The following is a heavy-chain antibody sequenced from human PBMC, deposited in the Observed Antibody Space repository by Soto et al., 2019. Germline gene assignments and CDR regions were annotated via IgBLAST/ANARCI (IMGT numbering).Heavy chain of an antibody. V-gene: IGHV1-2*02. CDR1: VYTFTGHY. CDR3: GRGRSGQIVVFY. D-gene: IGHD1-26*01. Sequence: KVSCKASVYTFTGHYIHWVRQAPEQGPEWMGEIGPESGATRYAQRFQGRVTMTRDMSITTVYMELNNLSPDDTAVYYCGRGRSGQIVVFYWGQGTPVTVSS. CDR2: IGPESGAT. J-gene: IGHJ4*02.